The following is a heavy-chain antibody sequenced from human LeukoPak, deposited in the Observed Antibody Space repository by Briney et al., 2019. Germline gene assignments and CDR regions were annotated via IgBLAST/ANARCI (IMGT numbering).Heavy chain of an antibody. J-gene: IGHJ5*02. V-gene: IGHV4-39*01. D-gene: IGHD2-2*01. CDR3: ARRHYAAWIDP. Sequence: SETLSLTCSVSGVSISESDYHWYWAWIRHAPGKGLEWIGSVSYRGSIRYNPALKTRVTISVDVSKNQFSLNLNSVTATDTAVYYCARRHYAAWIDPWGQGTLVTVSS. CDR1: GVSISESDYHWY. CDR2: VSYRGSI.